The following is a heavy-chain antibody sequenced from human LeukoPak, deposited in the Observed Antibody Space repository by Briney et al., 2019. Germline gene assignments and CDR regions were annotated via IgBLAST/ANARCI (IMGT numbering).Heavy chain of an antibody. J-gene: IGHJ4*02. V-gene: IGHV3-74*01. CDR1: GFTFTTHW. CDR3: ARGKYGGYFIDY. D-gene: IGHD5-12*01. Sequence: GGSLRLSCGASGFTFTTHWIHWVRQAPGKGLVWVSRIKPDGSDTNYADSVKGRFTISRDNARNTVYLQMNSLRAEDTAVYYCARGKYGGYFIDYWGQGTLVTVSS. CDR2: IKPDGSDT.